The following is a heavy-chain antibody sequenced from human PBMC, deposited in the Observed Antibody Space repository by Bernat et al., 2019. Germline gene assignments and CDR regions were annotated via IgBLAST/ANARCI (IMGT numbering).Heavy chain of an antibody. CDR3: AREGDGYNYQTNYDAFDI. Sequence: EVQLVESGGGLVQPGGSLRLSCAASGFTFSSYEMNWGRLAPGKGLAWVSYISSSGSTIYYADSVKGRFTISRDNAKNSLYLQMNSLRAEDTAVYYCAREGDGYNYQTNYDAFDIWGQGTMVTVSS. V-gene: IGHV3-48*03. CDR2: ISSSGSTI. CDR1: GFTFSSYE. D-gene: IGHD5-24*01. J-gene: IGHJ3*02.